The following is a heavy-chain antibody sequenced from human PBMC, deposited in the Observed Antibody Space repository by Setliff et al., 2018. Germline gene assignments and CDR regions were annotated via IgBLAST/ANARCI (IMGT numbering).Heavy chain of an antibody. V-gene: IGHV1-18*01. CDR2: ISAYNGFI. Sequence: GASVKVSCKASGYSFPSYGISWVRQAPGQGLEWMGWISAYNGFIIYAQMFQGRVIMTTDTSTSTAYMELRSLRSDDTAVYYCTRSRAPSVVLAADFDFWGQGTPVTVSS. J-gene: IGHJ4*02. CDR3: TRSRAPSVVLAADFDF. CDR1: GYSFPSYG. D-gene: IGHD2-21*01.